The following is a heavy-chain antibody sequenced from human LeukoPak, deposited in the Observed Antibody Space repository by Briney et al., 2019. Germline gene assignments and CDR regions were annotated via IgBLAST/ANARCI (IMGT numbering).Heavy chain of an antibody. CDR1: GFTLSTYG. Sequence: GRSLRLSCSTPGFTLSTYGGYTVRQAPAKGLERVEAIWNDGSNKHCADSAKGRFTISRDNSKNTLDLQMNSLRAEDTAVYYCAKDLSSSWFEGLDNWGQGTLVTVSS. V-gene: IGHV3-33*06. CDR2: IWNDGSNK. D-gene: IGHD6-13*01. J-gene: IGHJ4*02. CDR3: AKDLSSSWFEGLDN.